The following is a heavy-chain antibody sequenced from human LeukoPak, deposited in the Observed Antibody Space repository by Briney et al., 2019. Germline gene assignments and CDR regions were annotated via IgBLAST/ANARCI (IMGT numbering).Heavy chain of an antibody. V-gene: IGHV3-21*01. CDR1: GFTFSSYS. CDR2: ISSSGSYI. J-gene: IGHJ4*02. D-gene: IGHD2-15*01. Sequence: PGGSLRLSCAASGFTFSSYSMNWVRQAPGKGLEWVSSISSSGSYIYYADSVKGRFTISRDNAKNSLYLQMNSLRAEDTAVYYCARDGGLYCSGGSCSWGQGTLVTVSS. CDR3: ARDGGLYCSGGSCS.